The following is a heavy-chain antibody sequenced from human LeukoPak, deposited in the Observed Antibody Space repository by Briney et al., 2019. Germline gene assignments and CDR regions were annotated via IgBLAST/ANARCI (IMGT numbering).Heavy chain of an antibody. D-gene: IGHD2-2*01. CDR2: IYYSGST. CDR1: GGSISSYS. CDR3: ARETGPMLFDY. J-gene: IGHJ4*02. V-gene: IGHV4-59*01. Sequence: PSETLSLTCTVSGGSISSYSWNWIRQPPGKGLEWIGYIYYSGSTNYNPSLKSRVTISIDTSKNQFSLRLNSVTAADTAVYYCARETGPMLFDYWGQGSLVTVSS.